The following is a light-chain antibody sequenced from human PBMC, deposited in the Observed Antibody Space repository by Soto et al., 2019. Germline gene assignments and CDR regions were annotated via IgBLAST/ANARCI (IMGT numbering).Light chain of an antibody. CDR3: SSYAGSNNRL. CDR1: SSDVGGYNY. V-gene: IGLV2-8*01. Sequence: QSVLTQPPSASGSPGQSVTISCTGTSSDVGGYNYVSWYQQHPGKAPKLMIYEVSKRPSGVPDRFSGSKSGNTASLTVSGLQAEDEADYYCSSYAGSNNRLFGGGTKLTV. CDR2: EVS. J-gene: IGLJ2*01.